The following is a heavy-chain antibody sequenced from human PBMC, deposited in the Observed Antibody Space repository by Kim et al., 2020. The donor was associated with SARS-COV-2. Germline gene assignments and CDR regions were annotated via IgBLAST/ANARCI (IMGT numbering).Heavy chain of an antibody. Sequence: GGSLRLSCAASGFTFSSYAMSWVRQAPGKGLEWVSAISGSGGSTYYADSVKGRFTISRDNSKNTLYLQMNSLRAEDTAVYYCAKGLARSGYYARGFDYWGQGTLVTVSS. CDR2: ISGSGGST. CDR3: AKGLARSGYYARGFDY. V-gene: IGHV3-23*01. D-gene: IGHD3-3*01. J-gene: IGHJ4*02. CDR1: GFTFSSYA.